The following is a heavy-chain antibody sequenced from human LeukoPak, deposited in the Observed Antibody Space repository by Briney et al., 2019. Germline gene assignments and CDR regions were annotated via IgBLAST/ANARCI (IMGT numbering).Heavy chain of an antibody. Sequence: VASVKVSCKASGYTFTSYYMHWVRQAPGQGLEWMGIINPRGGSTSYAQKFQGRVTMTEDTSTDTAYMELSSLRSEDTAVYYCATDRSSGWYGKFRYWGQGTLVTVSS. CDR2: INPRGGST. V-gene: IGHV1-46*01. CDR3: ATDRSSGWYGKFRY. D-gene: IGHD6-19*01. J-gene: IGHJ4*02. CDR1: GYTFTSYY.